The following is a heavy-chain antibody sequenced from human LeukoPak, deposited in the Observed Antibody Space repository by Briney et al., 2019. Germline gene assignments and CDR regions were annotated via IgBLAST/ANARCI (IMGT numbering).Heavy chain of an antibody. D-gene: IGHD5-12*01. CDR2: IYHSGST. Sequence: PSQTLSLTCAVSGGSISSGGYSWSWIRQPPGKGLEWIGYIYHSGSTYYNPSLKSRVTISVDRSKNQFSLKLSSVTAADTPVYYCARGGDREWLPPSFDYWGQGTLVTVSS. CDR3: ARGGDREWLPPSFDY. J-gene: IGHJ4*02. V-gene: IGHV4-30-2*01. CDR1: GGSISSGGYS.